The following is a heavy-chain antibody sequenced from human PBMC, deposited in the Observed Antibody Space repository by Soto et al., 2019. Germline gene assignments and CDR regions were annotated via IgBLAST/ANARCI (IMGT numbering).Heavy chain of an antibody. V-gene: IGHV1-69*12. CDR3: ARTYHYDIGGKTYFYYGMDV. Sequence: QVQLVQSGAEVKKPGSSVKVSCKASGGTFDNYAITWVRQAPGQGLEWMAGIIPMLDSANYAEKFQDRVTITADESTSTAYMEVSSLRSEDTAVYYCARTYHYDIGGKTYFYYGMDVWDQGTTVTVSS. D-gene: IGHD3-22*01. CDR2: IIPMLDSA. CDR1: GGTFDNYA. J-gene: IGHJ6*02.